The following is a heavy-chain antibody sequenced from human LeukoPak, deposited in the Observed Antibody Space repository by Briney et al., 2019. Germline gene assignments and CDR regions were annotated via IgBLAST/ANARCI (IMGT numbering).Heavy chain of an antibody. CDR2: IRYDGSNK. V-gene: IGHV3-30*02. J-gene: IGHJ6*03. D-gene: IGHD3-10*01. CDR3: ARDKTMVRGVKYYYMDV. CDR1: GFTFSSYG. Sequence: GGSLRLSCAASGFTFSSYGMHWVRQAPGKGLEWVAFIRYDGSNKYYADSVKGRFTISRDNSKNTLYLQMGSLRAEDMAVYYCARDKTMVRGVKYYYMDVWGKGTTVTVSS.